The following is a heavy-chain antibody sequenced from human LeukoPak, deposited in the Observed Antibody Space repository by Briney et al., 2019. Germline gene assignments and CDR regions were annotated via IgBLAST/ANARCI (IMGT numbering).Heavy chain of an antibody. Sequence: GGSLRLSCAASGFTFSTYSMNWVRQAPGKGLEWVSSISSSSTYIHYADSVKGRFTISRDNAKDSLYLQMNSLRAEDTAVYYCAKGYASSGWYFDYWGQGTLVTVSS. J-gene: IGHJ4*02. CDR3: AKGYASSGWYFDY. D-gene: IGHD6-19*01. CDR1: GFTFSTYS. V-gene: IGHV3-21*01. CDR2: ISSSSTYI.